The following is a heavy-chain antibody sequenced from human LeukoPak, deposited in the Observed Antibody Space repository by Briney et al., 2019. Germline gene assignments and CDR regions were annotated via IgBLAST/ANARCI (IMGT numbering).Heavy chain of an antibody. D-gene: IGHD3-10*01. Sequence: GGSLRLSCAASGFTFSTYGMHWVRQAPGKGLEWVAAISYDGSNKYYADSVKGRFTISRDNSKNTLYLQMNSLRAEDTAVYYCAKVGWEVFMFYYFDYWGQGTLVTVSS. CDR3: AKVGWEVFMFYYFDY. V-gene: IGHV3-30*18. CDR1: GFTFSTYG. J-gene: IGHJ4*02. CDR2: ISYDGSNK.